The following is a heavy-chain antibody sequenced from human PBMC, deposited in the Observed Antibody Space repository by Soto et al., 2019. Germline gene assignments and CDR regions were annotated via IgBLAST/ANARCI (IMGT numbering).Heavy chain of an antibody. Sequence: QVQLQESGPGLVKPSGTLSLTCAVSGGSISSSNWWSWVRQPPGKGLEWIGEIYHSGSTNYNPSLKSRVTMSVAKSKNQFSLKLSSVTAADTAVYYCARVPNSFGGGPYYFDYWGQGTLVTVSS. CDR2: IYHSGST. D-gene: IGHD5-18*01. CDR3: ARVPNSFGGGPYYFDY. J-gene: IGHJ4*02. CDR1: GGSISSSNW. V-gene: IGHV4-4*02.